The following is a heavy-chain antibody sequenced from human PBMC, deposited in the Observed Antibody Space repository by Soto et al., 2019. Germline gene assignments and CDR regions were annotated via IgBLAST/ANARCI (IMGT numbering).Heavy chain of an antibody. D-gene: IGHD1-26*01. V-gene: IGHV3-48*03. Sequence: LRLSCAASGFTFSSYEMNWVRQAPGKGLEWVSYISSSGSTIYYADSVKGRFTISRDNAKNSLYLQMNSLRAEDTAVYYCARLYSGSFFDYWGQGTLVTVSS. CDR3: ARLYSGSFFDY. J-gene: IGHJ4*02. CDR1: GFTFSSYE. CDR2: ISSSGSTI.